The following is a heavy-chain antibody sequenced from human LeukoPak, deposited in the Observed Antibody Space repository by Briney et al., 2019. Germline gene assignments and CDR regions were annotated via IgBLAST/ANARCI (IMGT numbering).Heavy chain of an antibody. Sequence: NPSETLSLTCAVYGGSFSGYYWSWIGQPPGKGLEWIGEINHSGSTNYNPSLKSRVTISVDTSKNQFSLKLSSVTAADTAVYYCATSSGWHKYYFDYWGQGTLVTVSS. D-gene: IGHD6-19*01. CDR2: INHSGST. J-gene: IGHJ4*02. CDR3: ATSSGWHKYYFDY. V-gene: IGHV4-34*01. CDR1: GGSFSGYY.